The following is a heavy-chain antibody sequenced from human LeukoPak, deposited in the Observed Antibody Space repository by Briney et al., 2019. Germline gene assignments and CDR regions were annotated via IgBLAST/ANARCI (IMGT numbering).Heavy chain of an antibody. D-gene: IGHD3-22*01. CDR1: GFTFSSYG. J-gene: IGHJ4*02. Sequence: GGSLRLSCAASGFTFSSYGMHWVRQAPGKGLEWVAVIWYDGSNKYYADSVKGRFTISRDNAKNLLYLQMDSPRVEDTAVYYCARDFFHSSESRPFDYWGQGTLVTVSS. CDR2: IWYDGSNK. V-gene: IGHV3-33*01. CDR3: ARDFFHSSESRPFDY.